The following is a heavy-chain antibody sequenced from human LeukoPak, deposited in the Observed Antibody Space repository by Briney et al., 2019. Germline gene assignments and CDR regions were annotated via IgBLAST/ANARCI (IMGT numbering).Heavy chain of an antibody. D-gene: IGHD5-24*01. CDR1: GFTISRHY. V-gene: IGHV3-53*01. CDR2: SYSGGST. J-gene: IGHJ4*02. Sequence: PGGSLRLSCAASGFTISRHYMSWVRQAPGKGLEWVALSYSGGSTYYADSVEGRFTISGDNSKSMLFLQMNSLRADDTAVYYCARGPDVDGYIHAPFDYWGQGALVTVSS. CDR3: ARGPDVDGYIHAPFDY.